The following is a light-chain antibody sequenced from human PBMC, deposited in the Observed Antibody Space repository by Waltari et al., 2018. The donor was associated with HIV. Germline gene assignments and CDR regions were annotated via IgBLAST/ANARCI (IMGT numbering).Light chain of an antibody. Sequence: SYELTQLPAVSVALGHTVRTTCPGDSLQNYSASWYQQKPGQAPVLVIYGNDNRPSGIPDRFSGSSSGNTASLTITGAQAEDEADYYCNCRDSSGLYVFGTGTKVTVL. CDR2: GND. V-gene: IGLV3-19*01. CDR3: NCRDSSGLYV. CDR1: SLQNYS. J-gene: IGLJ1*01.